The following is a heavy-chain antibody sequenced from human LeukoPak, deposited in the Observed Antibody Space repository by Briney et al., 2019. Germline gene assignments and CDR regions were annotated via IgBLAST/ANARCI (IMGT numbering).Heavy chain of an antibody. CDR1: GFTFSSYE. J-gene: IGHJ5*02. Sequence: GGSLRLSCAASGFTFSSYEMNWVRQAPGKGLEWVSYIGRCGSTIYYADSVKGRFTISRDNAKNSLYLQMNSLRAEDTAVYYCARDLEGGYCSSTSCYGHWFDPWGQGTLVTVSS. CDR3: ARDLEGGYCSSTSCYGHWFDP. V-gene: IGHV3-48*03. D-gene: IGHD2-2*01. CDR2: IGRCGSTI.